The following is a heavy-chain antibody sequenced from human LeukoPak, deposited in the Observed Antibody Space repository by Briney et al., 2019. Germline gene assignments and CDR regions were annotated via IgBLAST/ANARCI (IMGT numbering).Heavy chain of an antibody. CDR2: ISGSGGST. D-gene: IGHD3-22*01. V-gene: IGHV3-23*01. Sequence: PGGSLRLSCAASGFTFSSYAMSWVRQAPGKGLEWVSAISGSGGSTYYADSVKGRFTISRDNSKNTLYLQMNSLRAEDTAVYYCAANYYDSSGYGLGYWGQGTLVTVSS. CDR1: GFTFSSYA. CDR3: AANYYDSSGYGLGY. J-gene: IGHJ4*02.